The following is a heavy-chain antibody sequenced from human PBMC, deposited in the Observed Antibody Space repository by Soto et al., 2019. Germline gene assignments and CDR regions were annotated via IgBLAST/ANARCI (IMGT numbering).Heavy chain of an antibody. CDR1: GYTFTSYA. D-gene: IGHD2-21*02. V-gene: IGHV1-3*05. Sequence: QVQLVQSGAEEKKPGASVKVSCKASGYTFTSYAMHWVRQAPGQRLEWMGWINAGNGNTKYSQKFQGRVTITRDTSASTDDMELSRMRSEDTAVYYCARSIVVVTALDYWCQGTLVTVSS. CDR3: ARSIVVVTALDY. J-gene: IGHJ4*02. CDR2: INAGNGNT.